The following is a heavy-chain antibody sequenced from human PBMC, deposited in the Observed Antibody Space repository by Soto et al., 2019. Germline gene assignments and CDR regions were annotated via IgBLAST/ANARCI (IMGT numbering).Heavy chain of an antibody. J-gene: IGHJ4*02. CDR2: IYYSGST. CDR3: ARGPVRGVVHFDY. Sequence: SETLSRTCTVSGGSISSGGYYWSWIRQHPGKGLEWIGYIYYSGSTYYNPSLKSRVTISVDTSKNQFSLKLSSVTAADTAVYYCARGPVRGVVHFDYWGQGTLVTVSS. V-gene: IGHV4-31*03. CDR1: GGSISSGGYY. D-gene: IGHD3-10*01.